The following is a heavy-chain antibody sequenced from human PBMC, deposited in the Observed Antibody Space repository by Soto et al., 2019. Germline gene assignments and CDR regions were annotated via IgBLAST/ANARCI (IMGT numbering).Heavy chain of an antibody. Sequence: QVQLQESGPGLVMPSETLSLTCTVSGDSISGSPYFWGWIRQPPGKRLEGIGSIFYDGYTVYTRSLKSRVTLSVDTSKNQFSLKLTSVAAADTAIYFCARLQAAVPHYWGQGILVTVSS. CDR2: IFYDGYT. V-gene: IGHV4-39*01. J-gene: IGHJ4*02. D-gene: IGHD6-13*01. CDR3: ARLQAAVPHY. CDR1: GDSISGSPYF.